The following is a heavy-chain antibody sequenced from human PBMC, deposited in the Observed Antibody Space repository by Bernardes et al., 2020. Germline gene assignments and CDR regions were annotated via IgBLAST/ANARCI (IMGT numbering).Heavy chain of an antibody. CDR3: ARVVQYSSSWYRSPYYGMDV. CDR1: GFTFRSYS. Sequence: GGSLRLSCAASGFTFRSYSMNWVRQAPGTGLEWVSSISSSSSYIYYADSVKGRFTISRDNAKNSLYLQMNSLRAEDTAVYYCARVVQYSSSWYRSPYYGMDVWGQGTTVTGSS. J-gene: IGHJ6*02. V-gene: IGHV3-21*01. CDR2: ISSSSSYI. D-gene: IGHD6-13*01.